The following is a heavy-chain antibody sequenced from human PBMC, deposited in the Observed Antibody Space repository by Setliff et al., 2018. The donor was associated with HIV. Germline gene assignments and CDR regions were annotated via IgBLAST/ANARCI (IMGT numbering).Heavy chain of an antibody. CDR1: GYTFTTYG. CDR2: ISGHSDSS. D-gene: IGHD1-1*01. Sequence: GASVKVSCKASGYTFTTYGITWVRQAPGQGLAWMGWISGHSDSSKYEQRLQGRLTLRMDTSTSTAYMELSSLRSEDTAVYYCARGWQLNVWGQGTLVTVSS. CDR3: ARGWQLNV. V-gene: IGHV1-18*01. J-gene: IGHJ4*02.